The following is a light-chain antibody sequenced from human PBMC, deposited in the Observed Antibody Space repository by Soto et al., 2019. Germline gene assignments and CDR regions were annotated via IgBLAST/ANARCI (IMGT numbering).Light chain of an antibody. CDR1: QSVSNN. J-gene: IGKJ1*01. CDR3: QQYNNWPSWT. CDR2: GAS. V-gene: IGKV3-15*01. Sequence: EIVMTQSPRTMSVSPGERATLSCGASQSVSNNLAWYQQKPGQAPRLLIYGASTRATGIPARLSGSGSGIEFTLTISSLQSEEFAVYYCQQYNNWPSWTFGQGTKVDIK.